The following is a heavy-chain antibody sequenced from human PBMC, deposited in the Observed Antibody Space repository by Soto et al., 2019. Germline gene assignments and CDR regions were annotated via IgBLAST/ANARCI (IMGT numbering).Heavy chain of an antibody. CDR3: AADLRSSSTSCLSY. V-gene: IGHV4-61*01. CDR1: GGSVSSGSYY. D-gene: IGHD2-2*01. CDR2: IYYSGST. Sequence: SETLSLTCTVSGGSVSSGSYYWSWIRQPPGKGLEWIGYIYYSGSTNYNPSLKSRVTISVDTSKNQFSLKLSSVTAADTAVYYCAADLRSSSTSCLSYWGQGTLVTVSS. J-gene: IGHJ4*02.